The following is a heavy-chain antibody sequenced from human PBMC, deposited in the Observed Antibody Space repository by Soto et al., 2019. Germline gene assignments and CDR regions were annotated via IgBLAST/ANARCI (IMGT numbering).Heavy chain of an antibody. CDR3: ARSSGRSCMDV. Sequence: GEYLKISCKGSGYSFTSYWIGWVRQMPGKGLEWMGIIYPGDSDTRYSPSFQGQVTISADQSISTAYLQWSSLKAPDTAMYYCARSSGRSCMDVWGQGTTVTVAS. V-gene: IGHV5-51*01. D-gene: IGHD1-26*01. CDR1: GYSFTSYW. J-gene: IGHJ6*02. CDR2: IYPGDSDT.